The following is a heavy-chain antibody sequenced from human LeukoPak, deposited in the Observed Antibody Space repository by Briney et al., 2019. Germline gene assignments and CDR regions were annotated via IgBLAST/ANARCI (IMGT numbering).Heavy chain of an antibody. D-gene: IGHD3-10*01. CDR2: FDPEDGET. Sequence: ASVKVSCKVCGYTLTELSMHWVRQAPGKRLEWMGGFDPEDGETIYAQKFQGRVTMTEDTSTDTAYMELSSLRSEDTAVYYCATVGSDGSGSPDAFDIRGQGTMVTVSS. CDR3: ATVGSDGSGSPDAFDI. CDR1: GYTLTELS. J-gene: IGHJ3*02. V-gene: IGHV1-24*01.